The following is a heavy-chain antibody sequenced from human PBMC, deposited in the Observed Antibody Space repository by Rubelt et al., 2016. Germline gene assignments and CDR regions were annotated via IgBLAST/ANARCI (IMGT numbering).Heavy chain of an antibody. Sequence: YAASVKGRFTISRDNSKNTLYLQMNSLRAGDTAVYYCAKSLLWFGESPDCVDYWGQGTLVTVSS. CDR3: AKSLLWFGESPDCVDY. J-gene: IGHJ4*02. V-gene: IGHV3-30*02. D-gene: IGHD3-10*01.